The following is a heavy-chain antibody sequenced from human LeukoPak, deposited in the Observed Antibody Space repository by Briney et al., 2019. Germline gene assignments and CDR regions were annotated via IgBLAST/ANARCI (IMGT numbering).Heavy chain of an antibody. J-gene: IGHJ3*02. D-gene: IGHD3-22*01. V-gene: IGHV3-21*03. CDR2: ISSSGTYI. CDR1: GFSFKSYS. Sequence: GGSLRLSCEASGFSFKSYSMNWVRQAPGKGLEWVSSISSSGTYINYADSVKGRFTISRDNANNSLYVQMDSLRAEDTAVYYCARDQKFDSRPWVGAFDIWGQGTVVTVSS. CDR3: ARDQKFDSRPWVGAFDI.